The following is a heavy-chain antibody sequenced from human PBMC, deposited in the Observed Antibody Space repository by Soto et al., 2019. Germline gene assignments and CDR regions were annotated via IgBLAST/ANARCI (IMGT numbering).Heavy chain of an antibody. CDR3: ARERTGTTSMDV. CDR2: MNPNSGNT. D-gene: IGHD1-1*01. J-gene: IGHJ6*02. V-gene: IGHV1-8*01. CDR1: GYTFTSYD. Sequence: QVQLVQSGAEVKKPGASVTVSCKSSGYTFTSYDINWVRQATGQGLEWMGWMNPNSGNTGYAQKFQGRVTMTRNTSICTAYMGLSSLRSEDTAVYYCARERTGTTSMDVWGQGTTVTDSS.